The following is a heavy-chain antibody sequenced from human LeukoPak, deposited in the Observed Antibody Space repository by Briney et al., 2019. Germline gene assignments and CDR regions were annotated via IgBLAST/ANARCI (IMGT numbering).Heavy chain of an antibody. V-gene: IGHV3-48*01. CDR1: GFTFSTSG. Sequence: GGSLRLSCAASGFTFSTSGMNWVRQAPGKGLEWVSYIISSSNTIYYADSVKGRFTIFRDNSKNSLYLQMNSLKAEDTAVYYCAREEKMEEGYYYYMDVWGKGTTVTVSS. CDR3: AREEKMEEGYYYYMDV. J-gene: IGHJ6*03. D-gene: IGHD5-24*01. CDR2: IISSSNTI.